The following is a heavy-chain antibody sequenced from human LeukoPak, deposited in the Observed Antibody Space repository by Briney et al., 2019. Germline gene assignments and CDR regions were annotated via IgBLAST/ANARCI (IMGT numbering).Heavy chain of an antibody. CDR3: ARGLRYYDILTGYYGGANYYYYYMDV. D-gene: IGHD3-9*01. CDR2: INHSGSP. CDR1: GGSFSGYY. Sequence: PSETLSLTCAVYGGSFSGYYWSWIRQPPGKGLEWIGEINHSGSPNYNPSLKSRVTISVDTSKNQFSLKLSSVTAADTAVYYCARGLRYYDILTGYYGGANYYYYYMDVWGKGTTVTVSS. V-gene: IGHV4-34*01. J-gene: IGHJ6*03.